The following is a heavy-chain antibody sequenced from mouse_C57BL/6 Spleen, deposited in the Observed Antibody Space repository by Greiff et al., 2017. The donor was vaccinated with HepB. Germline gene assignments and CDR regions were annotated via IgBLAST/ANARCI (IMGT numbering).Heavy chain of an antibody. CDR1: GYTFTSYW. V-gene: IGHV1-55*01. CDR2: IYPGSGST. J-gene: IGHJ2*01. CDR3: ARGGYYGSSLYYFDY. Sequence: VQLQQPGAELVKPGASVKMSCKASGYTFTSYWITWVKQRPGQGLEWIGDIYPGSGSTNYNEKFKSKATLTVDTSSSTAYMQLSSLTSEDSAVYCGARGGYYGSSLYYFDYWGQGTTLTVSS. D-gene: IGHD1-1*01.